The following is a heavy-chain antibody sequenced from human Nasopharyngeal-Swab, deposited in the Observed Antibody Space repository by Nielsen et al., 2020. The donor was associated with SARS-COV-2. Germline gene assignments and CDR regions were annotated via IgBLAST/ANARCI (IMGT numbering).Heavy chain of an antibody. D-gene: IGHD6-6*01. CDR2: ISSSSSYI. V-gene: IGHV3-21*01. Sequence: LSLTCAASGFPFSSYSMNWVRQAPGKGLEWVSSISSSSSYIYYADSVKGRLTISRDNAKNSLYLQMNSLRAEDTAVYYCARDEQLAYGMDVWGQGTTVTVSS. CDR1: GFPFSSYS. CDR3: ARDEQLAYGMDV. J-gene: IGHJ6*02.